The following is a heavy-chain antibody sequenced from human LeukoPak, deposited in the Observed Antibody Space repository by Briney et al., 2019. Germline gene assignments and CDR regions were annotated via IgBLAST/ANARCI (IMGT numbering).Heavy chain of an antibody. CDR3: ARAQLWFGGYWFDP. CDR1: GYTFTSYG. Sequence: ASVKVSCKASGYTFTSYGISWVRQAPGQGLEWMGWISAYNGDTNYAQKLQGRVTMTTDTSTSTAYMELRSLRSDDTAVYYCARAQLWFGGYWFDPWGQGALVTVSS. CDR2: ISAYNGDT. D-gene: IGHD5-18*01. V-gene: IGHV1-18*01. J-gene: IGHJ5*02.